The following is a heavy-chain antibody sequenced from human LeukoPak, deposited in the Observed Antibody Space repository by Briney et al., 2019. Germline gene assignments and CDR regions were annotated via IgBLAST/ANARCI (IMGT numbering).Heavy chain of an antibody. Sequence: GGSLRLSCAASGFSFSNYWIQWVRQAPGKGLVWVSRINGDGSDTNYADSVKGRFTISRDNAKNSLYLQMTSLRGEDTAVYYCARIYSGYDFRSFDHWGQGTLVTVSS. V-gene: IGHV3-74*01. CDR1: GFSFSNYW. J-gene: IGHJ4*02. CDR2: INGDGSDT. CDR3: ARIYSGYDFRSFDH. D-gene: IGHD5-12*01.